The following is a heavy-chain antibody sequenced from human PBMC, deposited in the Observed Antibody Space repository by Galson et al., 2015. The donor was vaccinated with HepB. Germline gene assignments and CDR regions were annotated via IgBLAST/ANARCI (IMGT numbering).Heavy chain of an antibody. V-gene: IGHV3-30*04. D-gene: IGHD6-19*01. CDR2: ISYDGSNK. CDR1: GFTFSSYA. Sequence: SLRLSCAASGFTFSSYAMHWVRQAPGKGLEWVAVISYDGSNKHYADSVKGRFTISRDNSKNTLYLQMNSLRAEDTAVYYCAREGGVGWYDYYFDYWGQGTLVTVSS. J-gene: IGHJ4*02. CDR3: AREGGVGWYDYYFDY.